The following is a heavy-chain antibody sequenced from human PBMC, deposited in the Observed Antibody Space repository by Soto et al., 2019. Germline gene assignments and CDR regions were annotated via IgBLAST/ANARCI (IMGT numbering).Heavy chain of an antibody. D-gene: IGHD1-26*01. CDR3: ARQTRDTGNYYAAFEY. CDR1: GGSIRSGGYY. J-gene: IGHJ4*02. V-gene: IGHV4-31*03. CDR2: IHYSGNT. Sequence: QVQLQESGPGLVKPSQTLSLTCTVSGGSIRSGGYYWSWMRQHPGKGLEWIGYIHYSGNTYCNPSLKSRVTISVDTSKNEFSLHLSSVTAADTAVYYCARQTRDTGNYYAAFEYWGQGTLVTVSS.